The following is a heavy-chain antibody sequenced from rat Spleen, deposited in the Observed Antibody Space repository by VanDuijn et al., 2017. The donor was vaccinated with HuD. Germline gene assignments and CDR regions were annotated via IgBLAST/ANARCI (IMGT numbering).Heavy chain of an antibody. Sequence: EVQLVESGGGLVQPGRSMKLSCAASGFTFSHYYMAWVRQAPTRGLGWVASISTGGGNTYYRDSVKGRFTISRDNSKRTLYLQMDSLRSEDTATYYCARHALMYTTDPFAYWGQGTLVTVSS. D-gene: IGHD1-6*01. CDR3: ARHALMYTTDPFAY. CDR1: GFTFSHYY. J-gene: IGHJ3*01. V-gene: IGHV5-25*01. CDR2: ISTGGGNT.